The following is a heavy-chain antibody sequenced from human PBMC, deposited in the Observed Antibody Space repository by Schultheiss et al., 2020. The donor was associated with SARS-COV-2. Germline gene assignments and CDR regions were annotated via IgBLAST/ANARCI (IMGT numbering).Heavy chain of an antibody. D-gene: IGHD4-17*01. CDR2: IKSETHGGTT. J-gene: IGHJ6*02. Sequence: GGSLRLSCVPSGFTFSSYNMNWVRQAPGKGLEWVGRIKSETHGGTTDYAAPVKGRFTISRDDSKNTLYLQMTSLKTEDTAVYYCTTVAVTTLGGMDVWGQGTTVTVSS. CDR3: TTVAVTTLGGMDV. CDR1: GFTFSSYN. V-gene: IGHV3-15*07.